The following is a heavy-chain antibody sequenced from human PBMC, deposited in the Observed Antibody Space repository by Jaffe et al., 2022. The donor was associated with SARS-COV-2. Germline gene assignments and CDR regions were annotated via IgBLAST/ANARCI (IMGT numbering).Heavy chain of an antibody. Sequence: EVQLVESGGGLVQPGGSLRLSCAGSGFTFSNYWMSWVRQAPGKGLEWVANIKQDGSEKYYVASVRGRFTISRDNTKNSLYVQMNSLRAEDTAVYYCTRDEKWGQGTLVTVSA. V-gene: IGHV3-7*01. CDR2: IKQDGSEK. J-gene: IGHJ4*02. CDR1: GFTFSNYW. CDR3: TRDEK.